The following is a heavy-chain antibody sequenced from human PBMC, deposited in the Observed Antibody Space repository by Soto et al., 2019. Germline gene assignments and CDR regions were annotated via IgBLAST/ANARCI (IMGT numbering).Heavy chain of an antibody. J-gene: IGHJ6*03. V-gene: IGHV1-18*01. Sequence: QVQQVQSGAEVKKPGASVKVSCKASGYTFTSYGISWVRQAPGQGLEWMGWISAYNGNTNYAQKLQGRVTMTTDTSTSTAYMELRSLRSDDTAVYYCAREGVGLNAEYYYYYMDVWGKGTTVTVSS. CDR1: GYTFTSYG. CDR2: ISAYNGNT. D-gene: IGHD3-3*01. CDR3: AREGVGLNAEYYYYYMDV.